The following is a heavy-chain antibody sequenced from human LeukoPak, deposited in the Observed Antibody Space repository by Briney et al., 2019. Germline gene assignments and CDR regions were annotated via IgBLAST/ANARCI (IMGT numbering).Heavy chain of an antibody. CDR2: IYYSVST. CDR1: GGSISSYY. D-gene: IGHD5-18*01. V-gene: IGHV4-59*01. CDR3: ARGAAGYSYG. Sequence: SETLSLTCTVSGGSISSYYWSWIRRPPGKGLEWIGHIYYSVSTNYNPSLKSRVTISIDTSKNQFSLRLSSVTAADTAVYYCARGAAGYSYGWGQGTLVTVSS. J-gene: IGHJ4*02.